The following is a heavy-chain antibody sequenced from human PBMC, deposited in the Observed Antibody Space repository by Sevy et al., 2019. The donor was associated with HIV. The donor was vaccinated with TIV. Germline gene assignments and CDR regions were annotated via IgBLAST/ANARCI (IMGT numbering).Heavy chain of an antibody. CDR2: IHSSSSTT. CDR1: GFSFRSYS. J-gene: IGHJ5*02. CDR3: TRDYLRRNRFDP. V-gene: IGHV3-48*01. D-gene: IGHD4-17*01. Sequence: GGSLRLSCAASGFSFRSYSMNWVRQAPGKGLEWVSYIHSSSSTTYYADSVKGRFIISRDIAKNSLYLQMNSLRAEDTAIYYCTRDYLRRNRFDPWGQGTLVTVSS.